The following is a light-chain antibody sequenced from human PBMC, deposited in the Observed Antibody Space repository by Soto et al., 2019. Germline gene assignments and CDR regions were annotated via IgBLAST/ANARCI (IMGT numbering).Light chain of an antibody. CDR1: QSVSSNY. CDR2: GAS. V-gene: IGKV3-20*01. J-gene: IGKJ3*01. CDR3: QQYGSSPRFT. Sequence: EIVLTQSPGTLSLSPGERATLSCRASQSVSSNYLAWYQQKPGQAPRLLIYGASSRATGIPDRFSGSGSGTYFTRTISRLEPEDFAMYYCQQYGSSPRFTFGPGTKVDIK.